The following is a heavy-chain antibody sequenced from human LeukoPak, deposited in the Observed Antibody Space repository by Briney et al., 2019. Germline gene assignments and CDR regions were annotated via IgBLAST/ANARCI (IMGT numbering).Heavy chain of an antibody. CDR3: ARDVPHYDFWSGPNGGNDY. J-gene: IGHJ4*02. CDR2: ISSSSSYI. CDR1: GFTLSSYS. Sequence: NPGGSLRLSCAVSGFTLSSYSMNWVRQAPGKGLEWVSSISSSSSYIYYADSVKGRFTISRDNAKNSLYLQMNSLRAEDTAVYYCARDVPHYDFWSGPNGGNDYWGQGTLVTVSS. V-gene: IGHV3-21*01. D-gene: IGHD3-3*01.